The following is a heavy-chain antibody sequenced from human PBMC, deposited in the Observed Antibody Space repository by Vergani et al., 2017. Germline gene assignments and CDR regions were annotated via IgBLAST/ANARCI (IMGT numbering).Heavy chain of an antibody. V-gene: IGHV3-21*01. D-gene: IGHD1-26*01. CDR3: ARDGVGATEYYYGMDV. Sequence: EVQLLESGGGLVQPGGSLRLSCAASGFTFSSYAMSWVRQAPGKGLEWVSSISSSSTYIYYADSVKGRFTISRDNAKNSLYLQMNSLRSEDSAVYYCARDGVGATEYYYGMDVWGQGTTVTVSS. CDR2: ISSSSTYI. J-gene: IGHJ6*02. CDR1: GFTFSSYA.